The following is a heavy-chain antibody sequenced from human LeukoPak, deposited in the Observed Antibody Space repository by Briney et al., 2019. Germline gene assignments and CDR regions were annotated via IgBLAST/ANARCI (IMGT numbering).Heavy chain of an antibody. V-gene: IGHV3-30*03. Sequence: GGSLRLSCAASGFTFRNYGMNWVRQAPGKGLEWVAVTSSDLNVKLYADSVKGRFTISRDNSRSTLYLQMNSLRPEDTAIYYCAREGYYGSGSPPSLYFDYWGQGTLVTVSS. CDR2: TSSDLNVK. CDR1: GFTFRNYG. CDR3: AREGYYGSGSPPSLYFDY. J-gene: IGHJ4*02. D-gene: IGHD3-10*01.